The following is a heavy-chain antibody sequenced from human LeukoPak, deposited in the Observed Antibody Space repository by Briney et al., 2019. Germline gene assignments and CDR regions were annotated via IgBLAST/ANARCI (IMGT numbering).Heavy chain of an antibody. J-gene: IGHJ4*02. D-gene: IGHD3-3*01. Sequence: GGSLRLSCAASGFTFSSYSMNWVRQAPGKGLEWVSYISSSSSTIYYADSVKGRFTISRDNAKNSLYLQMNSLRAEDTAVYYCARGQTIFGAVFDYWGQGTLVTVSS. CDR1: GFTFSSYS. CDR2: ISSSSSTI. V-gene: IGHV3-48*04. CDR3: ARGQTIFGAVFDY.